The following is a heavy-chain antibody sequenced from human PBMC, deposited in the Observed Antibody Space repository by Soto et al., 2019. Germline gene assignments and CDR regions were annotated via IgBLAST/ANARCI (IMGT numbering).Heavy chain of an antibody. Sequence: PGESLKISCNGSGYSFTSYWISWVRQMPGKGLEWMGRIDPSDSYTNYSPSFQGHVTISADKSISTAYLQWSSLKASDTAMYYCATDVVLLWFGENDYWGQGTLVTVSS. CDR2: IDPSDSYT. CDR1: GYSFTSYW. V-gene: IGHV5-10-1*01. J-gene: IGHJ4*02. CDR3: ATDVVLLWFGENDY. D-gene: IGHD3-10*01.